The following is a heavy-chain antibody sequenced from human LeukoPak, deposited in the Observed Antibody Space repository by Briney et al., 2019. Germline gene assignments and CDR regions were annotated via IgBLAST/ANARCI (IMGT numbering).Heavy chain of an antibody. D-gene: IGHD2-15*01. Sequence: PGGSLRLSCAASGFTFSSYGMHWVRQAPGKGLEWVAVISYDGSNKYYADSVKGRFTISRDNSKNTLYLQMNSLGAEDTAVYYCAKELARRYCSGGSCLPWFDPWGQGTLVTVSS. CDR3: AKELARRYCSGGSCLPWFDP. J-gene: IGHJ5*02. CDR1: GFTFSSYG. V-gene: IGHV3-30*18. CDR2: ISYDGSNK.